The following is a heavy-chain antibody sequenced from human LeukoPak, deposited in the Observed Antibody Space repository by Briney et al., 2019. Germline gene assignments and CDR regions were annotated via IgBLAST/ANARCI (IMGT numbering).Heavy chain of an antibody. CDR1: GFTFDDYA. J-gene: IGHJ3*02. CDR2: ISWNSGSI. V-gene: IGHV3-9*01. Sequence: GGSQRLSCAASGFTFDDYAMHWVRQAPGKGLEWVSGISWNSGSIGYADSVKGRFTISRDNAKNSLYLQMNSLRAEDTALYYCAKDLAAARRNAFDIWGQGTMVTVSS. CDR3: AKDLAAARRNAFDI. D-gene: IGHD6-13*01.